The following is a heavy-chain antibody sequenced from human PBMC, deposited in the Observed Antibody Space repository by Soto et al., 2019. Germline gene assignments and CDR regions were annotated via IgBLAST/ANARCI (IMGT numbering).Heavy chain of an antibody. CDR3: ARDGIDDSGSEQPVAGIYYYYGMDV. CDR1: GFTFSSYS. Sequence: GGSLRLSCAASGFTFSSYSMNWVRQAPGKGLEWVSYISSSSSTIYYADSVKGRFTISRDNAKNSLYLQMNSLRDEDTAVYYCARDGIDDSGSEQPVAGIYYYYGMDVWGQGTTVTVSS. J-gene: IGHJ6*02. V-gene: IGHV3-48*02. CDR2: ISSSSSTI. D-gene: IGHD6-19*01.